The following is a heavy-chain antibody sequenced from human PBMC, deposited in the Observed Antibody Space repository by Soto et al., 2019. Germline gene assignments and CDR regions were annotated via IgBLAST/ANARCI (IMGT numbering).Heavy chain of an antibody. CDR1: GFTFSSYG. CDR3: AKRGDYDTWYFDL. Sequence: GGSLRLSCAASGFTFSSYGMSWVRQAPGKGLEWVSAISGSGASTYYADSVKGRFTISRDNSKNTLYLQMNSLRAEDTAVYYCAKRGDYDTWYFDLWGRGTLVTVSS. V-gene: IGHV3-23*01. CDR2: ISGSGAST. J-gene: IGHJ2*01. D-gene: IGHD4-17*01.